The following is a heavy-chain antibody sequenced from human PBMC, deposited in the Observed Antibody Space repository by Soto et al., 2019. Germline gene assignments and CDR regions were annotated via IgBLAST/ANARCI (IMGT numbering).Heavy chain of an antibody. CDR1: GGSISSSSYY. CDR3: ARLYGPGSYTDY. Sequence: QLQLQESGPGLVKPSETLSLTCTVSGGSISSSSYYWGWIRQPPGKGLEWIGSIYYSGSTYYNPSLKSRVTISVDTSKNQFSLKLSSVTAADTAVYYCARLYGPGSYTDYWGQGTLVTVSS. J-gene: IGHJ4*02. CDR2: IYYSGST. D-gene: IGHD3-10*01. V-gene: IGHV4-39*01.